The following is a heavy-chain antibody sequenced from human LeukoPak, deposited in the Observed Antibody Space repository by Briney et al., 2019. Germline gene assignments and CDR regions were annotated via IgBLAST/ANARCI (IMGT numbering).Heavy chain of an antibody. CDR2: IYSGGST. J-gene: IGHJ4*02. V-gene: IGHV3-66*01. CDR1: EFTVSSNY. D-gene: IGHD6-13*01. Sequence: GGSLRLSCAASEFTVSSNYMSWVRRAPGKGLEWVSVIYSGGSTYYADSVKGRFTISRDNSKNTLYLQMNSLRAEDTAVYYCARAPYSSLYFFDYWGQGTLVTVSS. CDR3: ARAPYSSLYFFDY.